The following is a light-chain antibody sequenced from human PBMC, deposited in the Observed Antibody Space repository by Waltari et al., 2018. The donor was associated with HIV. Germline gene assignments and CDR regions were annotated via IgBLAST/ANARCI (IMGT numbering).Light chain of an antibody. CDR2: GAS. Sequence: DVQMTQSPASLSASVGDRVTITCRASQGIDNYLAWYQQKPGKVPKLLISGASTLRSGVPSRFSGSGSGTDFTLTISSLQPEDFATYYCQQSFSAPYTFGQGTKLEIK. V-gene: IGKV1-27*01. CDR3: QQSFSAPYT. CDR1: QGIDNY. J-gene: IGKJ2*01.